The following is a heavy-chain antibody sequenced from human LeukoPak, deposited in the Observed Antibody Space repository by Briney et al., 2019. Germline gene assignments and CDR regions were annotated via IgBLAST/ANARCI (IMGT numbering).Heavy chain of an antibody. CDR1: GYTLTELS. CDR2: FDPEDGET. Sequence: GASVKVSCKVSGYTLTELSMHWVRQAPGKGLEWMGGFDPEDGETIYAQKFQGRVTMTRNTSISTAYMELSSLRSEDTAVYYCAIVYGSGSYYYYYYGVDVWGQGTTVTVSS. CDR3: AIVYGSGSYYYYYYGVDV. J-gene: IGHJ6*02. D-gene: IGHD3-10*01. V-gene: IGHV1-24*01.